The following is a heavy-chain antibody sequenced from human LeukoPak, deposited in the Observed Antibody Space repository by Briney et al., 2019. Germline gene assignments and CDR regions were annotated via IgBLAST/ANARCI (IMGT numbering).Heavy chain of an antibody. D-gene: IGHD1-26*01. CDR1: GFTFNNAW. J-gene: IGHJ4*02. CDR2: IKSKTDGGII. V-gene: IGHV3-15*01. Sequence: GGSLRLSCAASGFTFNNAWMSWVRQAPRKGLEWVGRIKSKTDGGIIDYAAPVKGRFTISRNDSKNTLYLQMNSLKTEDTAVYYCTTVREWELGAFDYWGQGTLVTVSS. CDR3: TTVREWELGAFDY.